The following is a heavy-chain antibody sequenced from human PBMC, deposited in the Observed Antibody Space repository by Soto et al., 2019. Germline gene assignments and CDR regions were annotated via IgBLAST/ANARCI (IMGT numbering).Heavy chain of an antibody. D-gene: IGHD4-17*01. Sequence: GGSLRLSCAASGFTFSGSAMHWVRQASGKGLEWVGRIRSKANSYATAYAASVKGRFTISRDDSKNTAYLQMNSLKTEDTAVYYCTRHDYGDYFLGSFFDYWGQGTLVTVSS. J-gene: IGHJ4*02. CDR2: IRSKANSYAT. CDR1: GFTFSGSA. V-gene: IGHV3-73*01. CDR3: TRHDYGDYFLGSFFDY.